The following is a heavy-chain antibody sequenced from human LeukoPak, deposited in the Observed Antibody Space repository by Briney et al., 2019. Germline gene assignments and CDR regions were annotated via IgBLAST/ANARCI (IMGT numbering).Heavy chain of an antibody. Sequence: GGSLRLSCAASGFTFSSYWMHWVRHAPGKGLVWVSRLNSDGSSTSYADSVKGRLTISRDSAKNTLYLQMNSLRAEDTAVYYCARAYNDGSGYYPPYFDYWGQGTLVTVSS. CDR2: LNSDGSST. J-gene: IGHJ4*02. D-gene: IGHD3-22*01. CDR3: ARAYNDGSGYYPPYFDY. CDR1: GFTFSSYW. V-gene: IGHV3-74*01.